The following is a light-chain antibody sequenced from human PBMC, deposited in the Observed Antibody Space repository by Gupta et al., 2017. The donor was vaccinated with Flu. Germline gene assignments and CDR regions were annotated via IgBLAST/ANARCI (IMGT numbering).Light chain of an antibody. V-gene: IGLV3-10*01. CDR1: VVPNKF. CDR2: EDI. J-gene: IGLJ3*02. CDR3: YSTDNDGMEM. Sequence: PGQTARITCSGDVVPNKFAYWYQQKSGQGPMLVIYEDIKRTSGIPERFSGSSSGTVATVTIRGAQVEEEADYYCYSTDNDGMEMFGGGTKLTVL.